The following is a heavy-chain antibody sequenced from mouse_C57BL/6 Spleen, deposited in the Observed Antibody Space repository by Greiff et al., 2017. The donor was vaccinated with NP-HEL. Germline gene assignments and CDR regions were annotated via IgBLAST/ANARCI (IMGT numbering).Heavy chain of an antibody. Sequence: EVKLVESGGGLVKPGGSLKLSCAASGFTFSSYAMSWVRQTPEKRLEWVATISDGGSYTYYPDNVKGRFTISRDNAKNNLYLQMSHLKSEDTAMYYCARGPYDGYYWFAYWGQGTLVTVSA. CDR1: GFTFSSYA. CDR2: ISDGGSYT. J-gene: IGHJ3*01. CDR3: ARGPYDGYYWFAY. V-gene: IGHV5-4*03. D-gene: IGHD2-3*01.